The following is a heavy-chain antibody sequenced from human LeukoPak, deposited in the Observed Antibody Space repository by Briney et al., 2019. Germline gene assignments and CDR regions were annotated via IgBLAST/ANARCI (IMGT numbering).Heavy chain of an antibody. CDR2: IYYSVST. D-gene: IGHD3-22*01. Sequence: PSETLSLTCTVSGGSISSSSYYWGWIRQPPGKGLEWIGSIYYSVSTYYNPSLKSRVTISVDTSKNQFSLKLSSVTAADTAVYYCAREGDSSGYRFDYWGQGTLVTVSS. V-gene: IGHV4-39*07. CDR3: AREGDSSGYRFDY. J-gene: IGHJ4*02. CDR1: GGSISSSSYY.